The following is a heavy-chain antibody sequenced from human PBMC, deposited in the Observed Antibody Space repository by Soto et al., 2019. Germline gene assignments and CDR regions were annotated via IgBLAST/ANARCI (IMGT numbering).Heavy chain of an antibody. J-gene: IGHJ6*02. CDR2: ISGSGGST. V-gene: IGHV3-23*01. CDR1: GFTFSSYG. CDR3: ARPMVTTEYYYYYGMDV. Sequence: EVQLLESGGGLVQPGGSLRLSCAASGFTFSSYGMSWVRQAPGKGLEWVSGISGSGGSTYYADSVKGRFTISRDNSKNTLYLQMNSLRAEDTAVYYCARPMVTTEYYYYYGMDVWGQGTTVTVSS. D-gene: IGHD4-17*01.